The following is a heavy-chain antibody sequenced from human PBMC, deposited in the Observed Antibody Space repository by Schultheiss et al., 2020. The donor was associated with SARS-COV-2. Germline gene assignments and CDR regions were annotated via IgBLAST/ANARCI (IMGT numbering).Heavy chain of an antibody. CDR2: IYYSGST. V-gene: IGHV4-61*08. Sequence: SQTLSLTCTVSGGSISSGGYYWSWIRQPPGKGLEWIGYIYYSGSTNYNPSLKSRVTISVDTSKNQFSLKLSSVTAADTAVYYCARRAYGEAFDIWGQGTMVTVSS. CDR3: ARRAYGEAFDI. D-gene: IGHD2-8*01. J-gene: IGHJ3*02. CDR1: GGSISSGGYY.